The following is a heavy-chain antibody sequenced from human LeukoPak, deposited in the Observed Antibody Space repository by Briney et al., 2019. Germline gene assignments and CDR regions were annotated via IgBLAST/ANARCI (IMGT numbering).Heavy chain of an antibody. J-gene: IGHJ3*02. CDR3: ARGDLRAYCGGDCLDAFDI. D-gene: IGHD2-21*02. V-gene: IGHV1-8*03. Sequence: ASVKVSCKASGYTFTSYDINWVRQATGQGLEWMGWMNPNSGNTGYAQKLQGRVTITRNTSISTAYMELSSLRSEDTAVYYCARGDLRAYCGGDCLDAFDIWGQGTMVTVSS. CDR2: MNPNSGNT. CDR1: GYTFTSYD.